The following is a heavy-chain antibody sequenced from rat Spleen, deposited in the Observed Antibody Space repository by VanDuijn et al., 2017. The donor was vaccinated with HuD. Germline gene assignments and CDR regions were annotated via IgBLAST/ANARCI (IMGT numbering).Heavy chain of an antibody. J-gene: IGHJ2*01. CDR1: GFTFSNYD. Sequence: EVQLVESGGGLVQPGRSMKVSCVASGFTFSNYDMAWVRQAPKKGLEWVATIGYDGSSTDYRDSLKGRFTISRDNAKSTLYLQMDSLRSEDTATYYCARSVFDYWGQGVMVTVSS. V-gene: IGHV5-7*01. CDR3: ARSVFDY. CDR2: IGYDGSST.